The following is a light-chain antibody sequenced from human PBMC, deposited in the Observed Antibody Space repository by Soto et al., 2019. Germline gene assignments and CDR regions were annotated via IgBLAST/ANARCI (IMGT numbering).Light chain of an antibody. CDR1: QSVSSSY. CDR2: GAS. J-gene: IGKJ5*01. V-gene: IGKV3-20*01. Sequence: EIVLTRSPATLSLSPGERATLSCRASQSVSSSYLAWYQQKPGQAPRLLIYGASSRATGIPDRFSGSGSGTDFTLTISRLEPEAFAVYYCHQHGNSPRITFGQEPGLEIK. CDR3: HQHGNSPRIT.